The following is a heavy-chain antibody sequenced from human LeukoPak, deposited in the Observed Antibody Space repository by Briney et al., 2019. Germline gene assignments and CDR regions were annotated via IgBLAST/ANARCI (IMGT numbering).Heavy chain of an antibody. Sequence: GGSLRLSCAASGFTFSSYAMHWVRQAPGKGLEWVAVISYDGSNKYYADSVKGRFTISRDNSKNTLYLQMNSLKTEDTAVYYCTREPGYSSSWYHFTAIYDTTPFDYWGQGTLVTVSS. CDR3: TREPGYSSSWYHFTAIYDTTPFDY. D-gene: IGHD6-13*01. J-gene: IGHJ4*02. CDR2: ISYDGSNK. V-gene: IGHV3-30-3*01. CDR1: GFTFSSYA.